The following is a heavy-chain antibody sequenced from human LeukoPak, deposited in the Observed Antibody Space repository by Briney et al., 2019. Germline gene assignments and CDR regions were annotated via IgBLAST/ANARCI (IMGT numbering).Heavy chain of an antibody. V-gene: IGHV1-2*02. J-gene: IGHJ5*02. Sequence: ASVKVSCKASGYTFTGYYMHWVRQAPGQGLEWMGCINPNSGGTNYAQKFQGRVTMTRDTSISTAYMELSRLRSDDTAVYYCARTDGIVVVTASVAVFDPWGQGTLVTVSS. CDR3: ARTDGIVVVTASVAVFDP. D-gene: IGHD2-21*02. CDR1: GYTFTGYY. CDR2: INPNSGGT.